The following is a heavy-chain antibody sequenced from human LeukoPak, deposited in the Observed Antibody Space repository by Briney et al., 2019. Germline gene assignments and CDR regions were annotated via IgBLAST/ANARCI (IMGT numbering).Heavy chain of an antibody. Sequence: SETLSLTCAVYGGSFSGYYWSWIRQPPGKGLEWIGEINHSGSTNYNPSLKSRVTISVDTSKNQFSLKLSSVTAADTAVYYCARGARATVVSFSAEYFQHWGQGTLVTVSS. CDR2: INHSGST. CDR3: ARGARATVVSFSAEYFQH. CDR1: GGSFSGYY. J-gene: IGHJ1*01. V-gene: IGHV4-34*01. D-gene: IGHD4-23*01.